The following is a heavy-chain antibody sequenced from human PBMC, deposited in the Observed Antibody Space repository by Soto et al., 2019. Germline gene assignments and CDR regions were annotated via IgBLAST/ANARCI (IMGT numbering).Heavy chain of an antibody. V-gene: IGHV4-30-4*01. J-gene: IGHJ4*02. D-gene: IGHD3-22*01. Sequence: SETLSLTCTVSGGSISSGDYYWSWIRQPPGKGLEWIGYIYYSGSTYYNPSLKSRVTISVDTSKNQFSLKLSSVTAADTAVYYCARERVVRDSSGDPAYYFDYWGQGTLVTVSS. CDR2: IYYSGST. CDR1: GGSISSGDYY. CDR3: ARERVVRDSSGDPAYYFDY.